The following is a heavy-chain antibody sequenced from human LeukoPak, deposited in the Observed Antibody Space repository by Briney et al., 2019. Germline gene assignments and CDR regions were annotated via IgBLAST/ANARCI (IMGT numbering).Heavy chain of an antibody. V-gene: IGHV1-24*01. CDR3: AAEGQWSLVHYFNS. CDR1: GNTLTDLS. CDR2: FDPEDAEV. D-gene: IGHD2-15*01. J-gene: IGHJ4*02. Sequence: GASVKVSCKVSGNTLTDLSIHWVRQAPEKGLDWMGGFDPEDAEVIYAEKFQDRVTMTEDPSTDTAYLELSSLRSEDTAVYYCAAEGQWSLVHYFNSWGQGILVTVSS.